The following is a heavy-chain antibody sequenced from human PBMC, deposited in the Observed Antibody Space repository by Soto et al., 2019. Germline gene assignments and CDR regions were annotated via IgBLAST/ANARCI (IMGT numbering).Heavy chain of an antibody. CDR2: IYYSGST. V-gene: IGHV4-31*03. CDR1: RGSISSGGYY. J-gene: IGHJ4*02. D-gene: IGHD5-12*01. CDR3: ARDSSGYDYLDY. Sequence: PSETLSLNCTVARGSISSGGYYWSWIRQHPGKGLEWIGYIYYSGSTYYNPALKSRVTISVGTSTNPFSLKLSSVTAADTAVYYCARDSSGYDYLDYWGQGTLVTVSS.